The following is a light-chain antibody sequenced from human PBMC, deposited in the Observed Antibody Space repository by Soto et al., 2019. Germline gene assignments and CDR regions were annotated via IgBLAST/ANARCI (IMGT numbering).Light chain of an antibody. CDR3: GTWDSSLSAYV. CDR2: EDN. CDR1: SSNIGNNY. V-gene: IGLV1-51*02. J-gene: IGLJ1*01. Sequence: QSVLTQPPSVSAAPGQKVTISCSGSSSNIGNNYVSWYQQLPGTAPKLLIYEDNKRPSGIPDRFSGSKSGTAATLDITGRQTGDEADFYCGTWDSSLSAYVFGTGTKVTVL.